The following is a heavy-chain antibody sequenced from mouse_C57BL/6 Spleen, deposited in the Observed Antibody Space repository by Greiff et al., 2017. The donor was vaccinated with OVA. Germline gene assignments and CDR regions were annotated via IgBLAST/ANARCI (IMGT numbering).Heavy chain of an antibody. V-gene: IGHV1-55*01. CDR2: IYPGSGST. CDR3: ARQAPSTAQAYFEV. J-gene: IGHJ1*03. Sequence: QVQLQQPGAELVKPGASVKMSCKASGYTFTSYWITWVKQRPGQGLEWIGDIYPGSGSTNYNEKFKSKATLTVDTSSSTAYMQLSSLTSEDSAVYYCARQAPSTAQAYFEVWGTGTTVTVSS. D-gene: IGHD3-2*02. CDR1: GYTFTSYW.